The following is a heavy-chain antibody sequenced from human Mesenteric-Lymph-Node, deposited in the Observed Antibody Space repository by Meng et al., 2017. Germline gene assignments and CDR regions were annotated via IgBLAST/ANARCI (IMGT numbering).Heavy chain of an antibody. CDR1: GFTFSSYS. Sequence: GGSLRLSCAASGFTFSSYSMNWVRQAPGKGLEWVSSISSSSSYIYYADSVKGRFTISRDNAKNSLYLQMNSLRAEDTAVYYCARGTMVRGVMISDYWGQGTLVTVSS. J-gene: IGHJ4*02. D-gene: IGHD3-10*01. V-gene: IGHV3-21*01. CDR2: ISSSSSYI. CDR3: ARGTMVRGVMISDY.